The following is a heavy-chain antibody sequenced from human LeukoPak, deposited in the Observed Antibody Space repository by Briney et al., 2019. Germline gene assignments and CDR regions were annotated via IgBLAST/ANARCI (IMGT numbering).Heavy chain of an antibody. CDR3: ARDYLYYDFWSGYYTGPFDY. CDR2: INTNTGDP. CDR1: GYTLTSYA. Sequence: EASVKVSCKASGYTLTSYAMNWVRQAPGQGLEWMGWINTNTGDPTYAQGFTGRFVFSLDTSVSTAYLQISSLKAEDTAVYYCARDYLYYDFWSGYYTGPFDYWGQGTLVTVSS. D-gene: IGHD3-3*01. J-gene: IGHJ4*02. V-gene: IGHV7-4-1*02.